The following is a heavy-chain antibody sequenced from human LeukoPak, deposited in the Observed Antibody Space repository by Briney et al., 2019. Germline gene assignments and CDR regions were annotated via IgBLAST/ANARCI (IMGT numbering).Heavy chain of an antibody. D-gene: IGHD5-12*01. J-gene: IGHJ5*02. CDR2: ISGSGGST. Sequence: SGGSLRLSCAASGFTFSSYAMSWVRQPPGKGLEWVSAISGSGGSTYYADSVKGRFTISRDNSKNTLYLQMNSLRAEDTAVYYCYTGYSGYASCGWFDPWGQGTLVTVSS. V-gene: IGHV3-23*01. CDR3: YTGYSGYASCGWFDP. CDR1: GFTFSSYA.